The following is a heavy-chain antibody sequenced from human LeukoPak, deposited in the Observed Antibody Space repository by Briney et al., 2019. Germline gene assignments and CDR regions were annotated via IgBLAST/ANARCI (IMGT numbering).Heavy chain of an antibody. CDR3: ARSGNFRFDY. V-gene: IGHV3-74*01. Sequence: AGGSLRLSCAASRFTFSNYWMHWVRQAPGRGLVWVSRINTDGSITTYADSVKGRFTISRDNAKNTVYLQVNSLRAEDTAVYYCARSGNFRFDYWGQGTLVTVSS. CDR2: INTDGSIT. D-gene: IGHD1-26*01. CDR1: RFTFSNYW. J-gene: IGHJ4*02.